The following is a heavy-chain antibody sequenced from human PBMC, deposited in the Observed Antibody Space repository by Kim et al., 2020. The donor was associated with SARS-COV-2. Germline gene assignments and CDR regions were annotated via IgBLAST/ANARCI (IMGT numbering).Heavy chain of an antibody. CDR3: VSTNTFDY. V-gene: IGHV3-7*03. J-gene: IGHJ4*02. D-gene: IGHD1-1*01. Sequence: DGSGKNYVDQVKGRFTISRENAKNALSLQMNSLRADDTAVYYCVSTNTFDYWGQGTLVTVSS. CDR2: DGSGK.